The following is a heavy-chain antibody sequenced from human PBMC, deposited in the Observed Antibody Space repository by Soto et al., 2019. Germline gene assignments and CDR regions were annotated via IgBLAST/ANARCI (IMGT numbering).Heavy chain of an antibody. Sequence: SETLSLTCTVSGGSISSYYWSWIRQPPGKGLEWIGYIYYSGSTNYNPSLKSRVTISVDTSKNQFSLKLSSVTAADTAVYYCAREIGYGELDYWGQGTLVTVS. CDR1: GGSISSYY. J-gene: IGHJ4*02. D-gene: IGHD1-26*01. CDR2: IYYSGST. V-gene: IGHV4-59*01. CDR3: AREIGYGELDY.